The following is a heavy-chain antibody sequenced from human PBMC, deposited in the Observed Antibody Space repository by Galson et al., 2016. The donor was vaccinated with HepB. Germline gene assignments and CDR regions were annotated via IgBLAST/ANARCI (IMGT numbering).Heavy chain of an antibody. V-gene: IGHV1-69*13. CDR1: GGTFRSYV. D-gene: IGHD3-3*01. CDR3: ARGIRSLEWFFDP. J-gene: IGHJ5*02. Sequence: SVKVSCKASGGTFRSYVLTWVRQAPGQGLEWMGGIIPSFGTRNYAQKFQGRLTITADESTNTAYMELSSLRSEDTAVYYCARGIRSLEWFFDPWGQGTLVTVSS. CDR2: IIPSFGTR.